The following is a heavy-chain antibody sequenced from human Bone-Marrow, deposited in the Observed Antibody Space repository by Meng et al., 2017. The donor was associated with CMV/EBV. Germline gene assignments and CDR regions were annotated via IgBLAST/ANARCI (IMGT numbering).Heavy chain of an antibody. D-gene: IGHD1-7*01. V-gene: IGHV1-8*02. CDR3: ASSLTGTTQNY. J-gene: IGHJ4*02. CDR2: INPNSFDT. CDR1: GGTFSSYT. Sequence: ASVKVSCKASGGTFSSYTISWVRQAPGQGLVWMEWINPNSFDTYYARKFQGRVTMSRNTAISTAYLELSSLRSEDTAVYYCASSLTGTTQNYWGQGTLVTVSS.